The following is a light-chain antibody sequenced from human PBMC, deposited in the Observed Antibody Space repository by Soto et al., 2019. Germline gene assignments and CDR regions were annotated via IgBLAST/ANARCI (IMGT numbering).Light chain of an antibody. CDR3: QQSHIVPYT. J-gene: IGKJ2*01. CDR1: QPISHY. Sequence: DIEMTQSPSSLSASVGDRVTISCRASQPISHYLNWYQQKPGKAPNLLIHAASSLHSGVPSRFTGSGSGTDFTLTINSLQPEDCASYYCQQSHIVPYTFGQGTKVEI. V-gene: IGKV1-39*01. CDR2: AAS.